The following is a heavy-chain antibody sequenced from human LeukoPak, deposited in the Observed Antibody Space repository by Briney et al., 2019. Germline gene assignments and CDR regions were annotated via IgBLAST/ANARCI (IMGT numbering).Heavy chain of an antibody. CDR2: IYYSGTT. D-gene: IGHD6-13*01. J-gene: IGHJ4*02. CDR1: GGPISSYY. V-gene: IGHV4-59*01. CDR3: ARGVYIAAAQYGY. Sequence: SSETLSLTCTVSGGPISSYYWSWLRQPPGKGRVWIGYIYYSGTTNYNPSLKSRVTISVDTPKNQFSLTLSSVTAADTAVDFCARGVYIAAAQYGYWGQGTLVTVSS.